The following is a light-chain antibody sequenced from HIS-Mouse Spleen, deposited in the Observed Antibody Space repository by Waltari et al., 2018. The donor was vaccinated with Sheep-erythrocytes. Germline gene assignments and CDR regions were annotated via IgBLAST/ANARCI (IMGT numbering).Light chain of an antibody. CDR3: SSYAGSSTPWV. J-gene: IGLJ3*02. CDR2: EVS. CDR1: SSDVGGYNY. V-gene: IGLV2-8*01. Sequence: QSALTQPPSASGSPGQSVTISCTGTSSDVGGYNYVSWYQQHPGNAPKLMIYEVSKRPSGVPVRFSGSKSGNTASLTVSGLQAEDEADYYCSSYAGSSTPWVFGGGTKLTVL.